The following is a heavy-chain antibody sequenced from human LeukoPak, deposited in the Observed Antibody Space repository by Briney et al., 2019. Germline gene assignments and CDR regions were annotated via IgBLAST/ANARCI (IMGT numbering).Heavy chain of an antibody. CDR3: SRSLDY. CDR2: INQDGRIQ. J-gene: IGHJ4*02. CDR1: GFPFSDYW. V-gene: IGHV3-7*01. Sequence: GGSLRLSCAASGFPFSDYWMDWVRQAPGKGVERVANINQDGRIQCYADSVRGRFIISRNNAKNSLYLQMYSLRAEDTAIYFCSRSLDYLGQGALVTVSS.